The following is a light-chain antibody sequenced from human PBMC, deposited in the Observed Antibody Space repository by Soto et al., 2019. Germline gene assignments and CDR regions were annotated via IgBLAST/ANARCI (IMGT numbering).Light chain of an antibody. CDR1: QSISNW. CDR3: QQYDRFPYT. CDR2: KAS. V-gene: IGKV1-5*03. J-gene: IGKJ2*01. Sequence: DIQMSQSPSTLSASVGDTVTITCRASQSISNWWAWYQQKPGQAPKLLIHKASTLESGVPSRFSGSGSGTEFTLTISSLQPDDFATFYCQQYDRFPYTFGQGTKLEIK.